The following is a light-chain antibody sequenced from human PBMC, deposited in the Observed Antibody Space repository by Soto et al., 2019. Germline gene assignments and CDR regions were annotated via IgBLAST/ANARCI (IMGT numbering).Light chain of an antibody. J-gene: IGKJ1*01. CDR3: QQYNSYSPA. CDR2: DAS. CDR1: QSISSW. V-gene: IGKV1-5*01. Sequence: DIQMTQSPSTLSASVGDRVTITCRASQSISSWLAWYQQKPGKAPKLLIYDASSLESGVPSRFSGSGSGTEFTLNISRMQPEDVATYYCQQYNSYSPAXGQGTKVDIK.